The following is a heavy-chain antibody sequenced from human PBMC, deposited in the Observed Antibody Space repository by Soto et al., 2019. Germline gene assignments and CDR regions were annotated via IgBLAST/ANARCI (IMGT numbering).Heavy chain of an antibody. CDR1: GFTFSSYS. CDR3: ARDGYDSSGYVYYFDY. V-gene: IGHV3-21*01. Sequence: EVQLVESGGGLVKPGGSLRLSCVASGFTFSSYSMNWVRQAPGKGLEWVSSISGNSRYKYYADSVKGRFTISRDNAKNSVYLQMNSLRAEDTAVYYCARDGYDSSGYVYYFDYWGQGTLVTVSS. CDR2: ISGNSRYK. D-gene: IGHD3-22*01. J-gene: IGHJ4*02.